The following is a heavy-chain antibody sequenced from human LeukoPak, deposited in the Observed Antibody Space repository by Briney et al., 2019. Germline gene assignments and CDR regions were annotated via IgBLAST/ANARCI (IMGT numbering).Heavy chain of an antibody. J-gene: IGHJ4*02. Sequence: GGSLRLSCAASGFAFSSYSMNWVRQAPGKGLEWVSSISSSSSSYIYYADSVKGRFTISRDNAKNSLYLQMNSLRAEDTAVYYCARALYYYDSSGHKDYWGQGPLVTVSS. V-gene: IGHV3-21*01. D-gene: IGHD3-22*01. CDR1: GFAFSSYS. CDR2: ISSSSSSYI. CDR3: ARALYYYDSSGHKDY.